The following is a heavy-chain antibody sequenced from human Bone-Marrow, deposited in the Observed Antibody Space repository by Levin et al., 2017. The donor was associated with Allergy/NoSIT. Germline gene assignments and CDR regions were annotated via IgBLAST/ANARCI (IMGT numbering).Heavy chain of an antibody. CDR1: GGSISSGGYS. J-gene: IGHJ4*02. D-gene: IGHD5-18*01. V-gene: IGHV4-30-2*01. CDR2: IYHSGST. Sequence: LRLSCAVSGGSISSGGYSWSWIRQPPGKGLEWIGYIYHSGSTYYNPSLKSRVTISVDRSKNQFSLKLSSVTAADTAVYYCARVVVGYSYGPTFDYWGQGTLVTVSS. CDR3: ARVVVGYSYGPTFDY.